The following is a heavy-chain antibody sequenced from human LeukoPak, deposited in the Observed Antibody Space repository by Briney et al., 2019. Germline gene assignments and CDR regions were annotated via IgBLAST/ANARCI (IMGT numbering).Heavy chain of an antibody. V-gene: IGHV4-4*07. D-gene: IGHD6-25*01. Sequence: SETLSLTCTVSGGSISSYYWSWIRQPAGKGLGWIGRIYTSGSTNYNPSLKSRVTMSVDTSKNQFSLKLSSVTAADTAVYYCARGGSEFDYWGQGTLVTVSS. CDR2: IYTSGST. J-gene: IGHJ4*02. CDR1: GGSISSYY. CDR3: ARGGSEFDY.